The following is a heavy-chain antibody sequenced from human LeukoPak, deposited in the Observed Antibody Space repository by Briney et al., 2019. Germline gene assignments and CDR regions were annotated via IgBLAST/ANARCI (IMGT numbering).Heavy chain of an antibody. Sequence: SETLSLTCTVSGGSISSYYWSWIRQPPGKGLEWIGYIYYSGSTNYNPSLKSRVTISVDTSKNQFSLKLSSVTAADTVVYYCAVAIPYTYYFDFWGQGTLVTVSS. D-gene: IGHD2-2*02. V-gene: IGHV4-59*01. CDR2: IYYSGST. CDR1: GGSISSYY. CDR3: AVAIPYTYYFDF. J-gene: IGHJ4*02.